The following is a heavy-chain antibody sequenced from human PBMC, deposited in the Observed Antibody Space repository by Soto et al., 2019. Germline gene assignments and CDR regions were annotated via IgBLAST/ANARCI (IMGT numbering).Heavy chain of an antibody. CDR3: ARGLMDYPFYYYYMDG. Sequence: SETLSLTCTVSSGSISSSSYFWGWIRQPPGKGLEWIGNIYYSGSTYYNPSLKSRVTISVDTSKNHFSLKLNSVTAADTAVYYCARGLMDYPFYYYYMDGWGKGTTVTVSS. D-gene: IGHD2-8*01. J-gene: IGHJ6*03. CDR1: SGSISSSSYF. V-gene: IGHV4-39*02. CDR2: IYYSGST.